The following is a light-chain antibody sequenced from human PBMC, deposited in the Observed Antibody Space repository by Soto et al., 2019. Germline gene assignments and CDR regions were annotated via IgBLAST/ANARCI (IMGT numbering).Light chain of an antibody. CDR2: ATS. V-gene: IGKV1-39*01. CDR1: QSISIY. J-gene: IGKJ5*01. Sequence: DTYMTQSPSSLSASVGDRVTITCRASQSISIYLNWYQLKPGKGPTLLIHATSNLQIGVPSRFSGSGSGTEFTLTISSLEPEDFGTYYCQQSDKMPSFGQGTRLEIK. CDR3: QQSDKMPS.